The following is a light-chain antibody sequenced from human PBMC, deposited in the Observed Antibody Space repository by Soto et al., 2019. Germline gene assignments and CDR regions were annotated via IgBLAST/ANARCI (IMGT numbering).Light chain of an antibody. J-gene: IGLJ1*01. CDR1: SSNIGSNT. CDR2: TNS. Sequence: QSVLTQPPSASGTPGQRVTISCSGSSSNIGSNTVKWYQHLPGTAPKLLIYTNSQRPSGVPDRFSGSKSGTSASLAISGLQPEDEADYYCAAWDDSLNGLVFGTGTKLTVL. V-gene: IGLV1-44*01. CDR3: AAWDDSLNGLV.